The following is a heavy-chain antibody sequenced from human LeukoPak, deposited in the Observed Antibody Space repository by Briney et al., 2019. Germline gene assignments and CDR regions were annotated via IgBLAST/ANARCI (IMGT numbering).Heavy chain of an antibody. Sequence: SETLSLTCAVYGVSFSGYYWSWIRQPPGKGLEWIGEINHSGSTNYNPSLKSRVTISVDTSKTQFSLKLSSVTAADTAVYYCKYYDSSGLSYGMDVWGQGTTVTVSS. J-gene: IGHJ6*02. CDR2: INHSGST. D-gene: IGHD3-22*01. CDR3: KYYDSSGLSYGMDV. V-gene: IGHV4-34*01. CDR1: GVSFSGYY.